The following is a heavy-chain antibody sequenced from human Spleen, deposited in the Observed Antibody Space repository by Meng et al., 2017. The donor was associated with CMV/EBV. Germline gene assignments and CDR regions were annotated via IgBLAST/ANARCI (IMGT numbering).Heavy chain of an antibody. CDR1: AGPFSSYA. D-gene: IGHD1-20*01. J-gene: IGHJ5*02. CDR3: ARDRYNWNERWFDP. CDR2: IIPLLGRT. Sequence: SAGPFSSYAFTWVRQAPGQGLEWMGGIIPLLGRTNYAQKFQGRVTITADKSTTTVFMELTSLRSEDTALYYCARDRYNWNERWFDPWGQGTLVTVSS. V-gene: IGHV1-69*10.